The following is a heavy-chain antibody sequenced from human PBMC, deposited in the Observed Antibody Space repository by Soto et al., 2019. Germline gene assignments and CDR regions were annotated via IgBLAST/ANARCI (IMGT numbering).Heavy chain of an antibody. J-gene: IGHJ6*03. D-gene: IGHD3-3*01. CDR3: ARGASGWGYDFWSGPYYYYMDV. V-gene: IGHV4-59*01. CDR1: GGSISSYY. CDR2: IYYSGST. Sequence: SETLSLTCTVSGGSISSYYWSWIRQPPGKGLEWIGYIYYSGSTNYNPSLKSRVTISVDTSKNQFSLKLSSVTAADTAVYYCARGASGWGYDFWSGPYYYYMDVWGKGTTVTVSS.